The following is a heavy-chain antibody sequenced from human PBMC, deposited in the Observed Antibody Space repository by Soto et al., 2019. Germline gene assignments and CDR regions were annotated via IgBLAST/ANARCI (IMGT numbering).Heavy chain of an antibody. V-gene: IGHV2-70*01. CDR2: IDWDDDK. D-gene: IGHD3-9*01. CDR3: ARIRGTRVSYYDILTYGMDV. J-gene: IGHJ6*02. Sequence: SGPTLVNPTQTLTLTCTFSGFSLSTHGMCVSWIRQPPGKALEWLALIDWDDDKYYNTSLKTRLTISKDTSKNQVVLTMATMDPVDTGTYYCARIRGTRVSYYDILTYGMDVWGQGTTVTVP. CDR1: GFSLSTHGMC.